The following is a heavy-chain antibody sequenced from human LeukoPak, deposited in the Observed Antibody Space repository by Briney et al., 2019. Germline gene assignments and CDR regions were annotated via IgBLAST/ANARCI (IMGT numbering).Heavy chain of an antibody. J-gene: IGHJ3*02. CDR2: ISCVGSTI. CDR3: VRDSIVNGALDI. V-gene: IGHV3-48*03. Sequence: GGSLRLSCAASGFTFSRYAMNWVRQAPGEGLGWVSYISCVGSTIYYADSVKGRFTISRDNARISLYLQMNSLRAEDTAFYYCVRDSIVNGALDIWGQGTMVTVSS. CDR1: GFTFSRYA. D-gene: IGHD2/OR15-2a*01.